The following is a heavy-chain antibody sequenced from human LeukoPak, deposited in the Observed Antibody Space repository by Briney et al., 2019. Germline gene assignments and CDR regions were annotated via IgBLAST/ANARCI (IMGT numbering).Heavy chain of an antibody. CDR2: SSAYNGNT. CDR1: GYTFTSYG. J-gene: IGHJ4*02. Sequence: ASVKVSCKASGYTFTSYGICWVRQAPGQGLEWMGWSSAYNGNTNYAQKLQGRVTMTTDTSTSTTYMELKSLRSDATAVYYCAGSFGSGWSPYYFDYWGQGTLVTVSS. D-gene: IGHD6-19*01. CDR3: AGSFGSGWSPYYFDY. V-gene: IGHV1-18*01.